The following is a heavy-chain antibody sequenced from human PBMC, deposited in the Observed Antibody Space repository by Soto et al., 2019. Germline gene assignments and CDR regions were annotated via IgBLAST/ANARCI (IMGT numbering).Heavy chain of an antibody. J-gene: IGHJ4*02. CDR3: AKASDGGWPYYFDS. Sequence: PGGSLRLSCAASGFTFSSYAMSWVRQAPGKGLEWVSAISGSGGSTYYADSVKGRFTISRDNSKNTLYLQMNSLRVEDSAVYFCAKASDGGWPYYFDSWGQGALVTVSS. CDR2: ISGSGGST. V-gene: IGHV3-23*01. CDR1: GFTFSSYA. D-gene: IGHD2-15*01.